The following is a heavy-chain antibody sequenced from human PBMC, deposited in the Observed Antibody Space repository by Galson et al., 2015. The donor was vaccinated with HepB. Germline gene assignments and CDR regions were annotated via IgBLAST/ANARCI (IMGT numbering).Heavy chain of an antibody. CDR1: GYTFTSYG. J-gene: IGHJ5*02. D-gene: IGHD6-13*01. CDR3: ARTIAATGTSWFDP. V-gene: IGHV1-18*01. CDR2: ISAYYGNT. Sequence: SVKVSCKASGYTFTSYGFNWVRQAPGQGLEWMGWISAYYGNTNYAQKFQDRVTMTTDTSTSTVYMELRSLRSDDTAVYYCARTIAATGTSWFDPWGQGTLVTVSS.